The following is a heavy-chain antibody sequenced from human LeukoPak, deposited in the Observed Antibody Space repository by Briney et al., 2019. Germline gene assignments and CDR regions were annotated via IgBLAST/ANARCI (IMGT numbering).Heavy chain of an antibody. Sequence: GGSLRLSCAASGFTVSSNYMSWVRQAPGKGLEWVSVIYSGGSTYYADSAKGRFTISRDNSKNTLYLQMNSLRAEDTAVYYCARIEMATSHFDYWGQGTLVTVSS. V-gene: IGHV3-66*02. CDR2: IYSGGST. J-gene: IGHJ4*02. CDR3: ARIEMATSHFDY. CDR1: GFTVSSNY. D-gene: IGHD5-24*01.